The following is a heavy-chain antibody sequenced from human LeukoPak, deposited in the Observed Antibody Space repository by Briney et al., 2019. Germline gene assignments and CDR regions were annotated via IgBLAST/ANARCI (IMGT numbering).Heavy chain of an antibody. Sequence: SGGSLRLSCAASGFTFSSYAMSWVRQAPGKGLEWVSAISGSGGSTYYADSAKGRFTISRDNSKNTLYLQMNSLRAEDTAVYYCAKSSYYDSSGYYFDYWGQGTLVTVSS. D-gene: IGHD3-22*01. CDR2: ISGSGGST. J-gene: IGHJ4*02. CDR3: AKSSYYDSSGYYFDY. V-gene: IGHV3-23*01. CDR1: GFTFSSYA.